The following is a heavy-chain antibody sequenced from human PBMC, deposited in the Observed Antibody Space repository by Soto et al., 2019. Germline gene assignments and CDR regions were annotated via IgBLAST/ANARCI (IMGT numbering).Heavy chain of an antibody. CDR3: AKDIWFGEPTEIVKDY. CDR1: GFTFDDYA. J-gene: IGHJ4*02. CDR2: ISWNSGSI. D-gene: IGHD3-10*01. V-gene: IGHV3-9*01. Sequence: HPGGSLRLSCAASGFTFDDYAMHWVRQAPGKGLEWVSGISWNSGSIGYADSVKGRFTISRDNAKNSLYLQMNSLRAEDTALYYCAKDIWFGEPTEIVKDYWGQGTLVTVSS.